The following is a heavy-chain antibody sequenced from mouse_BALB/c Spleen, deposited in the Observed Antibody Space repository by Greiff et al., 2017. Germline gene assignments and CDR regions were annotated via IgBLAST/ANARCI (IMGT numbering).Heavy chain of an antibody. CDR3: ARGGVNLPHYAMDY. J-gene: IGHJ4*01. CDR2: IYPGNGDT. CDR1: GYTFTSYN. D-gene: IGHD5-1*01. V-gene: IGHV1-12*01. Sequence: QVQLQQPGAELVKPGASVKMSCKASGYTFTSYNMHWVKQTPGQGLEWIGAIYPGNGDTSYNQKFKGKATLTADKSSSTAYMQLSSLTSEDSAVYYCARGGVNLPHYAMDYWGQGTSVTVSS.